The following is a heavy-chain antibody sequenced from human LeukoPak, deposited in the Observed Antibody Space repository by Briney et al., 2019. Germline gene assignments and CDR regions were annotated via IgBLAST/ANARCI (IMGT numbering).Heavy chain of an antibody. J-gene: IGHJ4*02. CDR1: GFTFSSYW. V-gene: IGHV3-7*04. Sequence: GGSLRLSCAASGFTFSSYWMNWVRQAPGKGLEWVANIKQDGSEKYYVDSVKGRFTVSRDNAKNSLYLQMNSLRVEDTAVYYCARAQLACDAANWGQGTLVTVSS. CDR2: IKQDGSEK. CDR3: ARAQLACDAAN. D-gene: IGHD6-13*01.